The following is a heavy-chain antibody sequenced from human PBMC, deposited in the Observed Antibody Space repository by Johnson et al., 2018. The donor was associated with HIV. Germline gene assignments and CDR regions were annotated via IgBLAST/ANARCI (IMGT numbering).Heavy chain of an antibody. CDR2: ISYDGSYK. CDR3: VRDRSTYSGSYYGWDAFAL. CDR1: GFTFSSYA. V-gene: IGHV3-30*04. J-gene: IGHJ3*01. D-gene: IGHD1-26*01. Sequence: VQLVESGGGVVQPGRSLRLSCAASGFTFSSYAMHWVRQAPGKGLEWVGVISYDGSYKYYADSVKGRFTISRDNSKSTLYLQMNSLRAEDTAVYYCVRDRSTYSGSYYGWDAFALWGQGTMVTVSS.